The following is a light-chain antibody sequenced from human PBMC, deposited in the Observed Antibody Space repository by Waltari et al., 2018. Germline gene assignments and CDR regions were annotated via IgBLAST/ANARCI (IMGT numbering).Light chain of an antibody. Sequence: DIQMTQSPSSLSASVGDRVTSTCRASQSISSYLNWYQQKPGKAPKLLIYAASSLQSGVPSRFSGSVSWTDFTLTISSLQPEDFATYYCQQSYSTPRTFGQGTKVEIK. CDR1: QSISSY. CDR2: AAS. CDR3: QQSYSTPRT. V-gene: IGKV1-39*01. J-gene: IGKJ1*01.